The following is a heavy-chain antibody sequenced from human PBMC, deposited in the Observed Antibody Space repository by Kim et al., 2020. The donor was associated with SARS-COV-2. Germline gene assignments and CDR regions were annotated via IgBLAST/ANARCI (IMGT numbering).Heavy chain of an antibody. CDR1: GYTFTSYA. V-gene: IGHV1-3*01. CDR2: INAGNGNT. J-gene: IGHJ6*03. D-gene: IGHD1-1*01. CDR3: ARGERDSNYYYYYYMDV. Sequence: ASVKVSCKASGYTFTSYAMHWVRQAPGQRLEWMGWINAGNGNTKYSQKFQGRVTITRDTSASTAYMELSSLRSEDTAVYYCARGERDSNYYYYYYMDVWGKGTTVTVSS.